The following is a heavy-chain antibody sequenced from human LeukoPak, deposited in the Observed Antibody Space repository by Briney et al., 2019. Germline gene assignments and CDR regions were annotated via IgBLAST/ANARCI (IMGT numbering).Heavy chain of an antibody. Sequence: GGSLRLSCAASGFTFSSYGMHWVRQAPGKGLEWVAVISYDGSNKYYADSVKGRFTISRDNSKNTLYLQMNSLRAEDTAVYYCAKSISRGKQQLVPGGRYYYYGMDVWGQGTTVTVSS. J-gene: IGHJ6*02. CDR3: AKSISRGKQQLVPGGRYYYYGMDV. D-gene: IGHD6-13*01. CDR2: ISYDGSNK. CDR1: GFTFSSYG. V-gene: IGHV3-30*18.